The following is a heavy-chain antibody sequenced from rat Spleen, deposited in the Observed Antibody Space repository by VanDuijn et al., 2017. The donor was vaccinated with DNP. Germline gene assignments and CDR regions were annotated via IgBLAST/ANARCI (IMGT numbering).Heavy chain of an antibody. CDR1: GFTFNNYW. D-gene: IGHD1-12*02. CDR3: ATQDYYDGTRFSF. Sequence: EVQLVESGGDLLQPGRSLKLSCVASGFTFNNYWMTWIRQVPGKGLEWVASITNSGGSTYYPDSVKGRFTISRDNAKSTLYLQMDSLRSEDTATYYCATQDYYDGTRFSFWGQGTLVTVSS. CDR2: ITNSGGST. V-gene: IGHV5-31*01. J-gene: IGHJ3*01.